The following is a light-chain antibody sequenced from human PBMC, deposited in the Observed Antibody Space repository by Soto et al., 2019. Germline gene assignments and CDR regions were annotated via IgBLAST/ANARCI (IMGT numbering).Light chain of an antibody. V-gene: IGLV3-1*01. CDR1: KLGDKY. CDR3: QAWDTSTVVV. CDR2: QDN. Sequence: SYELTQPPSVSVSPGQTASITCSGDKLGDKYACWYQHRPGQSPVLVMYQDNKRPSGIPERFSGSNSGNTATLTISGTQTMDEADYYCQAWDTSTVVVFGGGTKLTVL. J-gene: IGLJ2*01.